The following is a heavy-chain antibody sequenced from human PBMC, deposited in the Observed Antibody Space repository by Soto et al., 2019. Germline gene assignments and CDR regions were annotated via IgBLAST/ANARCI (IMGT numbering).Heavy chain of an antibody. CDR3: AKDKGGFAGWFDP. CDR1: GFTFDDYA. CDR2: ISWNSGSI. Sequence: EVQLVESGGGLVQPGRSLRLSCAASGFTFDDYAMHWVRQAPGKGLEWVSGISWNSGSIGYADSVKGRFTISRDNAKNSLYLQMSSLRAEDTALYYCAKDKGGFAGWFDPWGQGTLVTVSS. V-gene: IGHV3-9*01. D-gene: IGHD5-12*01. J-gene: IGHJ5*02.